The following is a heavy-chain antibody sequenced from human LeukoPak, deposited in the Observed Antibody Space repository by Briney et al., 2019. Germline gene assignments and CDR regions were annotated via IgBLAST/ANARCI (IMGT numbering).Heavy chain of an antibody. CDR1: GFTFSIYE. CDR3: ARGIVDIVATISGPGAFDI. Sequence: GGPLTLPCAASGFTFSIYEMHGPRDAPGKALVGVSYISSSGSTIYYADSKKARFNISRDNAKNSLYLQMKSLRAEDTAVYYCARGIVDIVATISGPGAFDIWGQGKMVTVSS. J-gene: IGHJ3*02. V-gene: IGHV3-48*03. D-gene: IGHD5-12*01. CDR2: ISSSGSTI.